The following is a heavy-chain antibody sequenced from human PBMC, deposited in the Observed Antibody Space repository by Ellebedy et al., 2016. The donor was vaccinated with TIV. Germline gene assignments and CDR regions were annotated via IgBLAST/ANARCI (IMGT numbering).Heavy chain of an antibody. CDR1: GGSISSTVW. J-gene: IGHJ5*02. CDR3: ARRSGLGWFDP. Sequence: MPGGSLRLSCAVSGGSISSTVWWTWVRRPPGTGLEWIGEIFHSGTTSYTPSLKSRVTISLDKSKNQFSLNLTSVTAADTAVYYCARRSGLGWFDPWGQGTLVTVSS. V-gene: IGHV4-4*02. CDR2: IFHSGTT. D-gene: IGHD7-27*01.